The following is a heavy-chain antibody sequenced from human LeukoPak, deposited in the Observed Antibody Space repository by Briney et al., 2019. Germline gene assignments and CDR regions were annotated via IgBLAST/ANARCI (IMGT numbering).Heavy chain of an antibody. D-gene: IGHD4-17*01. CDR2: IYHSGST. CDR3: ARSDYGNFDY. Sequence: PSETLSLTCTVSGGSISSTTWWTWVRQPPGKGLEWIGEIYHSGSTNYNPSLKSRVTISVDKSNNQFSLNLTSVTAADTAVYYCARSDYGNFDYWGQGTLVTVSS. CDR1: GGSISSTTW. J-gene: IGHJ4*02. V-gene: IGHV4-4*02.